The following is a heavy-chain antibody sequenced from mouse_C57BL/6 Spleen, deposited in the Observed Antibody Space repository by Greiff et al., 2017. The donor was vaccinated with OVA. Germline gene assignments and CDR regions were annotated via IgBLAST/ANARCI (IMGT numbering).Heavy chain of an antibody. CDR2: ISSGGSYT. D-gene: IGHD1-1*01. J-gene: IGHJ2*01. CDR1: GFTFSSYG. Sequence: EVKLVESGGDLVKPGGSLKLSCAASGFTFSSYGMSWVRQTPDKRLEWVATISSGGSYTYYPDSVKGRFTISRDNAKNTLYLQMSSLKSEDTAMYYCARQGYYGSSYVHFDYWGQGTTLTVSS. CDR3: ARQGYYGSSYVHFDY. V-gene: IGHV5-6*01.